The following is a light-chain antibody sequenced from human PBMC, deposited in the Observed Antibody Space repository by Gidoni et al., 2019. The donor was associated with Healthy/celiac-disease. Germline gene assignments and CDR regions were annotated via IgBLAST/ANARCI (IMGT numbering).Light chain of an antibody. Sequence: DIQMTQSPSTLSASVGDRVTITCRASQSISSWLAWYQQKPGKAPNLLIYKASSLESGVPSRFSGSGSGTEFTLTISSLQPDDFATYYCQQYNSYPWTFGQXTKVEIK. CDR3: QQYNSYPWT. J-gene: IGKJ1*01. V-gene: IGKV1-5*03. CDR1: QSISSW. CDR2: KAS.